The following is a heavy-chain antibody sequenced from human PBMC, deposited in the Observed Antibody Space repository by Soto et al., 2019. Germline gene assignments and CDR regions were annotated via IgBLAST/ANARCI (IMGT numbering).Heavy chain of an antibody. CDR3: ARVPPVLMVYEYWFDP. D-gene: IGHD2-8*01. J-gene: IGHJ5*02. CDR2: MNPNSGNT. CDR1: GYTFTSYD. V-gene: IGHV1-8*01. Sequence: ASVKVSCKASGYTFTSYDINWVRQATGQGLEWMGWMNPNSGNTGYAQKFQGRVTMTRNTSISTAYMELSSLRSEDTAVYYCARVPPVLMVYEYWFDPWGQGTLVTVSS.